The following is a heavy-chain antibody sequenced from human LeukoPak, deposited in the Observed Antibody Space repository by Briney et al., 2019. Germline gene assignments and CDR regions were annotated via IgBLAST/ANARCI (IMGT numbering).Heavy chain of an antibody. CDR2: INPNSGGT. V-gene: IGHV1-2*06. J-gene: IGHJ3*02. CDR3: ARGGTYDYVWGSYRNDIAPEAFDI. CDR1: GYTFTGYY. Sequence: GASVKVSCKASGYTFTGYYMHWVRQAPGQGLEWMGRINPNSGGTNHAQKFQGRVTMTRDTSISTAYMELSRLRSDDTAVYYCARGGTYDYVWGSYRNDIAPEAFDIWGQGTMVTVSS. D-gene: IGHD3-16*02.